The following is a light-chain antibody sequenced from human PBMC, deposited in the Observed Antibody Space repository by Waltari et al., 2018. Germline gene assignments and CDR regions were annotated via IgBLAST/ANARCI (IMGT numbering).Light chain of an antibody. J-gene: IGLJ2*01. CDR2: QNN. CDR1: KLGDKY. CDR3: QAWDSSTAHVV. V-gene: IGLV3-1*01. Sequence: SYELTQPPSVSVSPGQTASITCSGDKLGDKYASWYQQKPGQSPVVVIYQNNKRPSGLPERFSGSNSGNTATLTISGTQAMDEADYYCQAWDSSTAHVVFGGGTKLTVL.